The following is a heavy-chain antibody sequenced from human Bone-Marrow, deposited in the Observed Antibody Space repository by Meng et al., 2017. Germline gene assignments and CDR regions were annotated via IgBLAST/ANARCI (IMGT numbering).Heavy chain of an antibody. D-gene: IGHD3-10*01. V-gene: IGHV1-8*01. Sequence: ASVKVSCKASGYTFTSYDINWVRQATGQGLEWMGWMNPNSGNTGYAQKFQGRVTMTRNTSISTAYMELSSLRSEDTAVYYCAIGVIIWFGEYTWFDPWGQGTLVTVSS. CDR2: MNPNSGNT. J-gene: IGHJ5*02. CDR3: AIGVIIWFGEYTWFDP. CDR1: GYTFTSYD.